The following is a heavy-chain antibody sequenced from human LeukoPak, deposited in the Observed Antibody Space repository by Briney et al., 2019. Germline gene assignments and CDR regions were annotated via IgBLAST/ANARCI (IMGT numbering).Heavy chain of an antibody. J-gene: IGHJ4*02. CDR3: ARLSTSSDFVY. D-gene: IGHD6-6*01. CDR2: ISAYNGKT. CDR1: GYTFTSYG. V-gene: IGHV1-18*01. Sequence: ASVKVSCKTSGYTFTSYGISWVRQAPGQGLEWMGWISAYNGKTNYAQNLQGRVTMTTDTSTSPVYMELRSLRTDDTAVYYCARLSTSSDFVYWGQGTLVTVSS.